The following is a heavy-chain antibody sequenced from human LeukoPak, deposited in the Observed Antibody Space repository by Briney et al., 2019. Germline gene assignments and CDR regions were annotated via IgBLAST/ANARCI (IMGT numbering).Heavy chain of an antibody. V-gene: IGHV4-34*01. Sequence: PSETLSLTCTVSGGSISSYYWSWIRQPPGKGLEWIGEINHSGSTNYNPSLKSRVTISVDTSKNQFSLKLSSVTAADTAVYYCARGWGYSSSSANFDYWGQGTLVTVSS. CDR1: GGSISSYY. J-gene: IGHJ4*02. CDR2: INHSGST. CDR3: ARGWGYSSSSANFDY. D-gene: IGHD6-6*01.